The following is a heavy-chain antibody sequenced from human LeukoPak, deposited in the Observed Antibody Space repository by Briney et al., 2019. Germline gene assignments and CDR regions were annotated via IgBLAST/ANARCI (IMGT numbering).Heavy chain of an antibody. CDR1: GFIFSSYW. CDR3: ARGVTSAWYLRYYFGY. D-gene: IGHD6-13*01. V-gene: IGHV3-7*03. J-gene: IGHJ4*02. CDR2: IKQDGTET. Sequence: GGSLRLSCAASGFIFSSYWMSWVRQVPGKGLEWVANIKQDGTETSYVDSVEGRFTISRDNAKNSLFLQMNSLRADDTALYYCARGVTSAWYLRYYFGYWGQGIMVTVSS.